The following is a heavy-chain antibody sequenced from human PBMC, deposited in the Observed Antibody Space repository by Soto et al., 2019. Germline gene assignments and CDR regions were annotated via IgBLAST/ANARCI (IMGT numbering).Heavy chain of an antibody. D-gene: IGHD4-4*01. CDR2: IIPIFGTA. CDR1: GGTFSSYA. CDR3: ARSSNYHDTFDC. J-gene: IGHJ4*02. Sequence: ASVKVSCKASGGTFSSYAISWVRQAPGQGLEWMGGIIPIFGTANYAQKFQGRVTITADESTSTAYMELSSLRSEDTAVYYCARSSNYHDTFDCWGQGNRVTVSS. V-gene: IGHV1-69*13.